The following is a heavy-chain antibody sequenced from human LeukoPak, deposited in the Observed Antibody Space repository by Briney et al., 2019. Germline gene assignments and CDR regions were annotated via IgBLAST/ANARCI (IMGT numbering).Heavy chain of an antibody. CDR1: GGSFSGYY. V-gene: IGHV4-34*01. J-gene: IGHJ3*02. D-gene: IGHD3-22*01. CDR2: INHSGST. Sequence: SETLSLTCAVYGGSFSGYYWSWIRQPPGKGLEWIGEINHSGSTNYNPSLKSRVTISVDTSKNQFSLKLSSVTAADTAVYYCARRKWLLRLGAFDIWGQGTMVTVSS. CDR3: ARRKWLLRLGAFDI.